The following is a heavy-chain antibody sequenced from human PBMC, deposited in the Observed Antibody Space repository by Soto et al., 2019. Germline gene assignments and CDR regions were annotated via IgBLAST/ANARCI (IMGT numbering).Heavy chain of an antibody. Sequence: ASVKVSCKASGYTFTSYYMHWVRQAPGQGLEWMGKINPSGGSTSYAQKFQGRVTMTRDTSTSTVYMELSSLRSEDTAVYYCTXXHQQXXXXXYYXGMXVWGQGTXXXXXS. CDR1: GYTFTSYY. D-gene: IGHD6-13*01. CDR2: INPSGGST. J-gene: IGHJ6*02. CDR3: TXXHQQXXXXXYYXGMXV. V-gene: IGHV1-46*01.